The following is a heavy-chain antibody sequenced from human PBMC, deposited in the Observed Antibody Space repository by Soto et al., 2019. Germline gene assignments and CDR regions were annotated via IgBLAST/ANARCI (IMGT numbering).Heavy chain of an antibody. CDR1: GYTFTNYG. J-gene: IGHJ4*02. CDR3: ARDQAMAQFDY. D-gene: IGHD5-18*01. Sequence: QVQLVQSGAEVKKPGASVKVSCKASGYTFTNYGISWVRQAPGQGLEWMGWINAYNGNTKYAQKLQGRVTMTTDTPTSTADMELRSLRSDDTAVYYCARDQAMAQFDYWGQGTLVTVSS. CDR2: INAYNGNT. V-gene: IGHV1-18*01.